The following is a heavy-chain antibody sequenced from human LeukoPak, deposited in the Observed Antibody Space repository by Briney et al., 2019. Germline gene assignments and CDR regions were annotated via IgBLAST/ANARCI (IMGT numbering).Heavy chain of an antibody. J-gene: IGHJ5*02. V-gene: IGHV3-7*01. CDR2: IKQDGSES. Sequence: PSETLSLTCTVSGYSISSGYYWGWIRQPPGKGLEWVANIKQDGSESHYVDSVKGRFTISRDNAKNSLYLQMNSLRAEDTADYYCACGYCSGGSCYPTWFDPWGQGTLVTVSS. D-gene: IGHD2-15*01. CDR3: ACGYCSGGSCYPTWFDP. CDR1: GYSISSGYY.